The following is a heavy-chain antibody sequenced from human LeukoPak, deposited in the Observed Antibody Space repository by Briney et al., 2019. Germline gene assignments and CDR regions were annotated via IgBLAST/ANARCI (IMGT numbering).Heavy chain of an antibody. CDR2: IYYSGST. J-gene: IGHJ6*03. CDR3: ARGHGPLLYYYYMDV. D-gene: IGHD2-8*01. CDR1: GGSISSYY. V-gene: IGHV4-59*01. Sequence: KPSETLSLTCTVSGGSISSYYWSWIRQPPGKGLEWIGYIYYSGSTNYNPSLKSRVTISVDTSKNQFSLKLSSVTAADTAVYYCARGHGPLLYYYYMDVGGKGTTVTVSS.